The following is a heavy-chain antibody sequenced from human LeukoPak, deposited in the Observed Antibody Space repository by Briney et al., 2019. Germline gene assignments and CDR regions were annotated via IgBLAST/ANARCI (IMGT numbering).Heavy chain of an antibody. CDR2: IWYDGSNK. V-gene: IGHV3-33*01. CDR3: ARDKGNHPYNWFDP. D-gene: IGHD1-14*01. Sequence: SGGSWRLSCAASGFTFNNYAMHWFRQAPGKGWEGVTTIWYDGSNKYYGDSVKGRFTISRGNSKSTLYLQMNSLRAEDTAVYYCARDKGNHPYNWFDPWGQGTLVTVSS. J-gene: IGHJ5*02. CDR1: GFTFNNYA.